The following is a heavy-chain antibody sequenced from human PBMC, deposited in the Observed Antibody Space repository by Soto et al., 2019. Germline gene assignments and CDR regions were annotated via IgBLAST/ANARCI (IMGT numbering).Heavy chain of an antibody. CDR3: ARHSKMVYAIPDSSQASYYYYYMDV. D-gene: IGHD2-8*01. Sequence: SETLSLTCTVSGGSVSSGSYYWSWIRQAPGKGLEWIGYIYYSGSTNYNPSLKSRVTISVDTSKNQFSLKLSSVTAADTAVYYCARHSKMVYAIPDSSQASYYYYYMDVWAKGTTVTVSS. V-gene: IGHV4-61*01. CDR2: IYYSGST. CDR1: GGSVSSGSYY. J-gene: IGHJ6*03.